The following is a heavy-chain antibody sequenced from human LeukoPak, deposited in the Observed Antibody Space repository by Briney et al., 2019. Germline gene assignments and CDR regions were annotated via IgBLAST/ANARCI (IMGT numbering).Heavy chain of an antibody. CDR1: GFTFSSYA. V-gene: IGHV3-23*01. CDR2: ISGSGGGT. J-gene: IGHJ4*02. CDR3: ARGDGLSSRFKVRGVVVDY. Sequence: PGGSLRLSCAASGFTFSSYAMSWVRQAPGKGLEWVSAISGSGGGTYYADSVRGRFTISRDNSKNTLYLQMNSLRAEDTAVYYCARGDGLSSRFKVRGVVVDYWGQGTLVTVSS. D-gene: IGHD3-10*01.